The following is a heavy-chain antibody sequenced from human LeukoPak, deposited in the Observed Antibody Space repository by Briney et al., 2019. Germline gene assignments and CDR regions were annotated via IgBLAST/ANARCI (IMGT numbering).Heavy chain of an antibody. Sequence: GGSLRLSCAASGFTFSSYSMNWVRQAPGKGLEWVSYISSSSSTIYYADSVKGRFTISRDNAKNSLYLQMNSLRAEDTAVYYCARDPEKWELHINWFDPWGQGTLVTVSS. V-gene: IGHV3-48*01. CDR3: ARDPEKWELHINWFDP. J-gene: IGHJ5*02. D-gene: IGHD1-26*01. CDR1: GFTFSSYS. CDR2: ISSSSSTI.